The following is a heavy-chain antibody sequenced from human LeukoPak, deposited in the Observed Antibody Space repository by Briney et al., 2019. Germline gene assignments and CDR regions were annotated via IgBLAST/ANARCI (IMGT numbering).Heavy chain of an antibody. V-gene: IGHV3-11*01. CDR2: ISSSGSTI. D-gene: IGHD1-1*01. J-gene: IGHJ4*02. CDR3: AAAPVGYNWNVYYFDY. CDR1: GFTFSDYY. Sequence: GGSLRLSCAASGFTFSDYYMSWIRQAPGKGLEWVSYISSSGSTIYYADSVKGRFTISRDNAKNSLYLQMNSLRAEDTAVYYCAAAPVGYNWNVYYFDYWGQGTLVTVSS.